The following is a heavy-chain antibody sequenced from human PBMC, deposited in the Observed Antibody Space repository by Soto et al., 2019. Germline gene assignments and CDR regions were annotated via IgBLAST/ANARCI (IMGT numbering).Heavy chain of an antibody. V-gene: IGHV4-59*01. CDR2: IYYSGST. CDR3: ARGRGGYFDY. Sequence: QVQLQEAGPGLVKPSETLSLTCTVSGGSISSSYWSWIRQPPGKGLEWIGYIYYSGSTNYNPSLMSRVTISVDTSRNQFSLKLSSVSAADTAVYYCARGRGGYFDYWGQGTLVTVSS. CDR1: GGSISSSY. D-gene: IGHD3-16*01. J-gene: IGHJ4*02.